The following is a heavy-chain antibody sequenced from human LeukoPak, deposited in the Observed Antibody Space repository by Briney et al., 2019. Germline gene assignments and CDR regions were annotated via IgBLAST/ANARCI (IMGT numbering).Heavy chain of an antibody. V-gene: IGHV3-21*01. CDR3: ARDQRRLLRITIFGVGFDY. CDR2: ISSSSSYI. CDR1: GFTFSSYS. D-gene: IGHD3-3*01. J-gene: IGHJ4*02. Sequence: GGSLRLSCAASGFTFSSYSMNWVRQAPGKGLEWVSSISSSSSYIYYADSVKGRFTISRDNAKNSLYLQMNSLRAEDTAVYYCARDQRRLLRITIFGVGFDYWGQGTLVTVSS.